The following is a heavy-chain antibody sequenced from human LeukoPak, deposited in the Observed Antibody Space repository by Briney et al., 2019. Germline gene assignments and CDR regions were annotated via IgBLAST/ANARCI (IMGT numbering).Heavy chain of an antibody. Sequence: SVKVSCKASGGTFSSYAISWVRQAPGQGLEWMGGIIPIFGAANYAQKFQGRVTITADESTSTAYMELSSLRSEDTAVYYCARGDYYDILTGLDPWGQGTLVTVSS. J-gene: IGHJ5*02. D-gene: IGHD3-9*01. V-gene: IGHV1-69*13. CDR1: GGTFSSYA. CDR3: ARGDYYDILTGLDP. CDR2: IIPIFGAA.